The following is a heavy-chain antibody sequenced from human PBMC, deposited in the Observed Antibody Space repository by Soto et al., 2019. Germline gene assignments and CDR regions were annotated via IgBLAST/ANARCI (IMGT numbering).Heavy chain of an antibody. V-gene: IGHV1-3*01. Sequence: ASVKVSCKASGYTFTSYGISWVRQAPGQRLEWMGWINAGNGNTKYSQKFQGRVTITRDTSASTAHMELSSLRSEDTAVYYCARSIVVVTALDYWGQGTLVTVSS. CDR3: ARSIVVVTALDY. CDR1: GYTFTSYG. CDR2: INAGNGNT. D-gene: IGHD2-21*02. J-gene: IGHJ4*02.